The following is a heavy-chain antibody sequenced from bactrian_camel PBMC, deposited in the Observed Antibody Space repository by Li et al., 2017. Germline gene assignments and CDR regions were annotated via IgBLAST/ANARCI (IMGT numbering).Heavy chain of an antibody. CDR2: VKSDGST. Sequence: HVQLVESGGGSVQAGGSLRLSCAASGYTSTYCAVGWYRQAPGKERELVSYVKSDGSTYYRDSVKGRFTISQDHAKNVLYLQMNYLKAEDTAVYYCTAVSGYWGQGTQVTVS. CDR1: GYTSTYCA. CDR3: TAVSGY. V-gene: IGHV3S53*01. J-gene: IGHJ6*01.